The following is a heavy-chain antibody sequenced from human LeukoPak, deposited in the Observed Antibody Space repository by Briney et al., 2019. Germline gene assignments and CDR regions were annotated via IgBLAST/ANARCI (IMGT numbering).Heavy chain of an antibody. CDR1: GFTFSSYA. CDR3: AYRGLGQGNYAYFYFDH. CDR2: ITGSGGDT. V-gene: IGHV3-23*01. D-gene: IGHD3-16*01. Sequence: GGSLRLSCAASGFTFSSYAMSWVRQAPGKGLEWVSSITGSGGDTFYADSVKGQFTISRDNSKSTIYLQMNSLRAEDTAVYYCAYRGLGQGNYAYFYFDHWGQGTLVTVSS. J-gene: IGHJ4*02.